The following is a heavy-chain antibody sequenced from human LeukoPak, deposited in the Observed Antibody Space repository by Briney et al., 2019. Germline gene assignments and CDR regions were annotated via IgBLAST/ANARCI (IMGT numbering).Heavy chain of an antibody. CDR2: INHSGGT. V-gene: IGHV4-34*01. CDR3: ARVIDPGGYYYYYYMDV. D-gene: IGHD3-16*01. CDR1: GGSFSGYY. J-gene: IGHJ6*03. Sequence: PSETLSLTCAVYGGSFSGYYWSWIRQPPGKGLEWIGEINHSGGTKYNPSLKSRVTISVDTSKNQFSLKLSSVTAADTAMYYCARVIDPGGYYYYYYMDVWGKGTTVTVSS.